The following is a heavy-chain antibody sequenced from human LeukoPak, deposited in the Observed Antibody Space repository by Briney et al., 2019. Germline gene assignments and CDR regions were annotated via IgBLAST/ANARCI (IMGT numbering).Heavy chain of an antibody. Sequence: SETLSLTCTVSDGSISSYYWSWIRQPPGKGLEWIGYIYYSGSTNYNPSLKSRVTISVDTSKNQFSLKLSSVTAADTAVYYCARVKVGEFDYWGQGTLVTVSS. CDR2: IYYSGST. V-gene: IGHV4-59*01. CDR3: ARVKVGEFDY. CDR1: DGSISSYY. J-gene: IGHJ4*02. D-gene: IGHD4-17*01.